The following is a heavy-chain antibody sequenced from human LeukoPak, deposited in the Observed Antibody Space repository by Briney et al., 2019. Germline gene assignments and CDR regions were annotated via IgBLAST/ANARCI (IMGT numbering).Heavy chain of an antibody. CDR1: GYSISSGYY. J-gene: IGHJ4*02. CDR3: ERERSSSSDY. CDR2: IYHSGST. V-gene: IGHV4-38-2*02. D-gene: IGHD6-6*01. Sequence: SETLSPTCAVSGYSISSGYYWGWIRQPPGKGLEWIGSIYHSGSTYYNPSLKSRVTISVDTSKNQFSLKLSSVTTTDAAIYYCERERSSSSDYWGQGTLVTVSS.